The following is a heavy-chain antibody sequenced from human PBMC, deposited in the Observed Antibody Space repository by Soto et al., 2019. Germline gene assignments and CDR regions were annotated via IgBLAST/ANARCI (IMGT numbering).Heavy chain of an antibody. CDR2: ISAYNGNT. CDR3: ARSRYGVLRYFDPPYYFDY. D-gene: IGHD3-9*01. Sequence: QVQLVQSGAEVKKPGASVKVSCKASGYTFTSYGISWVRQAPGQGLEWMGWISAYNGNTNYAQKLQGRVTMTTDTSTSTAYMELRSLRSDDTAVYYCARSRYGVLRYFDPPYYFDYWGQGTLVTVSS. J-gene: IGHJ4*02. CDR1: GYTFTSYG. V-gene: IGHV1-18*01.